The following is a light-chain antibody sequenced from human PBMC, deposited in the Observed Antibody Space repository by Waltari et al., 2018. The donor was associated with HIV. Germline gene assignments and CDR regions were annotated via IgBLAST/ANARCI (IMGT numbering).Light chain of an antibody. Sequence: QSALTQPPSAYGSPGQSVTISCTGTSSDVGAYNYVSWFQQPPGKAPKLMIYDVTKRPSGVPDRFSGSKSGNTASLTVSGLQAEDEADYYCASHAGSKDVFGGGTRLTVL. CDR2: DVT. V-gene: IGLV2-8*01. CDR1: SSDVGAYNY. J-gene: IGLJ2*01. CDR3: ASHAGSKDV.